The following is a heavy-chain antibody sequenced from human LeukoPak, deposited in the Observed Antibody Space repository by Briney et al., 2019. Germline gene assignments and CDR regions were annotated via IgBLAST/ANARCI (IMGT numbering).Heavy chain of an antibody. CDR3: ARDNSVGSVGNFAWWFDP. CDR1: GFTFSSYGM. D-gene: IGHD1-26*01. V-gene: IGHV4-4*02. Sequence: GSLRLSCAASGFTFSSYGMSWVRQAPGKGLEWIGEIYHSGSTNYNPSLKSRVTISVDKSKNQFSLKLSSVTAADTAVYYCARDNSVGSVGNFAWWFDPWGQGTLVTVSS. CDR2: IYHSGST. J-gene: IGHJ5*02.